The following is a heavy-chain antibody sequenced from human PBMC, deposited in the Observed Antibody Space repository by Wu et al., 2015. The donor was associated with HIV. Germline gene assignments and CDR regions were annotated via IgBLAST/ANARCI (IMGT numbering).Heavy chain of an antibody. D-gene: IGHD6-13*01. Sequence: QVQLVQSGAEVKKPGSSVKVSCKASGGTFSSYAISWVRQAPGQGLEWMGGIIPIFGTANYAQKFQGRVTITTDESTSTAYMELSSLRSEDTAVYYCASVKSASSRFPSGAFDIWGQGTMVTVSS. CDR3: ASVKSASSRFPSGAFDI. J-gene: IGHJ3*02. CDR2: IIPIFGTA. V-gene: IGHV1-69*05. CDR1: GGTFSSYA.